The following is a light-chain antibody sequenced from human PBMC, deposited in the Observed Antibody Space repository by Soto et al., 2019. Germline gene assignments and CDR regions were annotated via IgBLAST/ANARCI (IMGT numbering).Light chain of an antibody. CDR2: YSS. CDR1: QSVRTN. J-gene: IGKJ1*01. Sequence: EVMMTQFPDTVSVTPGETVTLSCGASQSVRTNLAWYQQRPSQAPRLLIHYSSTRATDVPARFSGSGSGTNFTLAISSLQSEDFAVYFCQQYAYWPETFGQGTKVEIK. CDR3: QQYAYWPET. V-gene: IGKV3D-15*01.